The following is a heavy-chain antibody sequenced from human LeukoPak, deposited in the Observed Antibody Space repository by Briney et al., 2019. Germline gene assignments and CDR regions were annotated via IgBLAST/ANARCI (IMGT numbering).Heavy chain of an antibody. CDR2: ISGSGGST. Sequence: GGSLRLSCTASGFTFSSYAMSWVRQAPGKGLEWVSAISGSGGSTYYTDSVKGRFTISRDNSKNTLYLQMNSLRAEDTAVYYCAKGGGDYYDSSGYYYYYFDYWGQGTLVTVSS. J-gene: IGHJ4*02. D-gene: IGHD3-22*01. CDR3: AKGGGDYYDSSGYYYYYFDY. CDR1: GFTFSSYA. V-gene: IGHV3-23*01.